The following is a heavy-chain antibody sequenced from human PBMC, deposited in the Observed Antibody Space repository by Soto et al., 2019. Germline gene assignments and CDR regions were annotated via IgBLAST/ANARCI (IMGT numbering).Heavy chain of an antibody. CDR1: GYSFINFD. J-gene: IGHJ4*02. CDR3: ARVGMKVDTAMVFDY. CDR2: MNPGSGKT. D-gene: IGHD5-18*01. Sequence: ASVKVSCKASGYSFINFDISWVRQAAGQGPEWLGWMNPGSGKTGYTSKFQGRVTMTRDTSTSTVYMELSSLRSEDTAVYYCARVGMKVDTAMVFDYWGQGTLVTVSS. V-gene: IGHV1-8*02.